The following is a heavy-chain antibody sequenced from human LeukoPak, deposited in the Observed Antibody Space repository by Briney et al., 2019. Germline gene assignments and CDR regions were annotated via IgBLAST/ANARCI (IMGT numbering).Heavy chain of an antibody. Sequence: GGSLRLSCAASGFTFTNFVMSWARQAPGKGLEWISTVSASGAQTYFADSVKGRFTISRDNSKNTLYLQMYSLRFEDTATYYCAKGHRLCTSGNCNSQVDYWGHGTLVTVSP. CDR2: VSASGAQT. CDR1: GFTFTNFV. D-gene: IGHD2-15*01. V-gene: IGHV3-23*01. CDR3: AKGHRLCTSGNCNSQVDY. J-gene: IGHJ4*01.